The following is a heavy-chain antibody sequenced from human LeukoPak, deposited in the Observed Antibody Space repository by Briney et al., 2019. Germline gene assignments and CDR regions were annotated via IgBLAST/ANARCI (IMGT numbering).Heavy chain of an antibody. CDR2: IYSSGST. CDR1: GDSISSYY. CDR3: ARHPALNYYDSSGYQYEYYYGMDV. J-gene: IGHJ6*02. V-gene: IGHV4-59*08. Sequence: SETLSLTCTVSGDSISSYYWSWIRQPPGKGLEWIGYIYSSGSTNYNPSLKSRVTISVDTSKNQFSLNLNSVTAADTAVYYCARHPALNYYDSSGYQYEYYYGMDVWGQGTTVTVSS. D-gene: IGHD3-22*01.